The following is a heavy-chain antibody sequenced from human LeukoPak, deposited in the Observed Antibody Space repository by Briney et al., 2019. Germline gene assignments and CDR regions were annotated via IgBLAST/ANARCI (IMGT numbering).Heavy chain of an antibody. CDR1: GGTFSSYA. J-gene: IGHJ5*02. V-gene: IGHV1-69*13. D-gene: IGHD3-3*01. Sequence: SVKVSCKASGGTFSSYAISWVRQAPGQGLEWMGGIIPIFGTANYAQKFQGRVTITADGSTSTAYMELSSLRSEDTAVYYCARATQYYDFWSGYSNWFDPWGQGTLVTVSS. CDR2: IIPIFGTA. CDR3: ARATQYYDFWSGYSNWFDP.